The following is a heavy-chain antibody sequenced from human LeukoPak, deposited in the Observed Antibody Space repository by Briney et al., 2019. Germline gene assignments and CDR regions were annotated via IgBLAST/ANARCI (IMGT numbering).Heavy chain of an antibody. CDR2: INSDGSNT. CDR3: ARGPGYHDSDGYYRY. CDR1: GFSFSSFW. Sequence: GGSLRLSCAASGFSFSSFWMYWVRQAPGKGLVWVSGINSDGSNTNYADSVKGRFTISRDNAKNTPYLRLNSLRAEDTAVYYCARGPGYHDSDGYYRYWGQGTLVTVSS. J-gene: IGHJ4*02. D-gene: IGHD3-22*01. V-gene: IGHV3-74*01.